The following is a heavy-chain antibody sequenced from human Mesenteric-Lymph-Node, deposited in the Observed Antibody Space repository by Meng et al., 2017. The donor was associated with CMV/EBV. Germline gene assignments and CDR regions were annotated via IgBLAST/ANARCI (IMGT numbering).Heavy chain of an antibody. V-gene: IGHV3-23*01. Sequence: GESLKISCAASGFTFSNFAMSWVRQAPGKGLEWVSSISGTSGSTYYADSVKGRFTISRDNAENSLYLQMNSLRAEDTAVYYCARGQSGPPFLYGMDVWGQGTTVTVSS. CDR1: GFTFSNFA. CDR2: ISGTSGST. CDR3: ARGQSGPPFLYGMDV. D-gene: IGHD3-3*01. J-gene: IGHJ6*02.